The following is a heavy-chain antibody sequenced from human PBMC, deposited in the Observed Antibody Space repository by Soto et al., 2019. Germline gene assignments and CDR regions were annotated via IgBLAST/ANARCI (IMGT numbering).Heavy chain of an antibody. CDR2: IYWDDDK. CDR1: GFSLSTSGVG. Sequence: SGPTLVNPTQTLTLTCTFSGFSLSTSGVGVGWIRQPPGKALEWLALIYWDDDKRYSPSLKSRLTITKNTSKNQVVLTMTNMDPVDTATYYCIQSRCGGDCLQSYASYYYYGMDVWGQGTTVTVSS. V-gene: IGHV2-5*02. J-gene: IGHJ6*02. CDR3: IQSRCGGDCLQSYASYYYYGMDV. D-gene: IGHD2-21*02.